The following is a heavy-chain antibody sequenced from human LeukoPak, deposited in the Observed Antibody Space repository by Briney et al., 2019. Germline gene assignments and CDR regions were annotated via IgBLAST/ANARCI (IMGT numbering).Heavy chain of an antibody. J-gene: IGHJ4*02. CDR3: AKVRLSYDFWSGYEAPFDS. Sequence: QPGGSLRLSCAASGFTFSNYVMSWVRQAPGKGLEWVSSISGSDGTTFYADSVKGRFTISRDNSKNTLYLQMNSLRSEDTAVYYCAKVRLSYDFWSGYEAPFDSWGQGTLVTVSS. CDR1: GFTFSNYV. V-gene: IGHV3-23*01. CDR2: ISGSDGTT. D-gene: IGHD3-3*01.